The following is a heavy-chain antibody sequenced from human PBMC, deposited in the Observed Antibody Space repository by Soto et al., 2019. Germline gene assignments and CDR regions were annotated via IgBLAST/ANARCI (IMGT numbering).Heavy chain of an antibody. CDR3: ARASLKGVYLYDYYGMDF. J-gene: IGHJ6*02. V-gene: IGHV3-53*01. D-gene: IGHD2-8*01. CDR2: IYSGGST. CDR1: GFPVSSNY. Sequence: PGGSLRLSCAASGFPVSSNYMSWVRQAPGKGLEWVSVIYSGGSTYYADSVKGRFTISRNNSKNTLYLQMNSLRAEDTAVYYGARASLKGVYLYDYYGMDFWGQGTKVTVSS.